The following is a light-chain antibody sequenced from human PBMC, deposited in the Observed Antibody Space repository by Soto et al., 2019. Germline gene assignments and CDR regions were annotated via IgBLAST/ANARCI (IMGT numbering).Light chain of an antibody. CDR3: QQDGSSPYN. CDR2: GAS. CDR1: QSVSSSY. V-gene: IGKV3-20*01. Sequence: EIVLTQTPGTLSLSPGERATLSCSASQSVSSSYLAWYQQKPGQAPRLLIYGASSRATGIPDRFSGSGSGTDFTLTISRLEPEDFAVDYCQQDGSSPYNFGQGTKMEIK. J-gene: IGKJ2*01.